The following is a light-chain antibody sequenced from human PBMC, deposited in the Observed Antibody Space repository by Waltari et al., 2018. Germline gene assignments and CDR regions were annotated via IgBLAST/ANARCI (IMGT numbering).Light chain of an antibody. Sequence: DVVMTQSPLSLPVTLGQPASISCRSSQSLVYSDGNTYLNWFQQRPGQSPRRLIYKVSNRDSGVPDRFSGSGSGTDFTLTISSLQAEDVAVYYCQQYYSTPWTFGRGTKVEIK. J-gene: IGKJ1*01. CDR3: QQYYSTPWT. V-gene: IGKV2-30*01. CDR2: KVS. CDR1: QSLVYSDGNTY.